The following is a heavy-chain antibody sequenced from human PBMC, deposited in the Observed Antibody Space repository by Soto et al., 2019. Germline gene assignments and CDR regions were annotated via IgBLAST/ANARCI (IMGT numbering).Heavy chain of an antibody. CDR3: ASYYYDSSGYYESGLFDP. J-gene: IGHJ5*02. Sequence: QVQLVQSGAEVKKPGSSVKVSCKASGGTFSSYAISWVRQAPGQGLEWMGGIIPLFGTANYAQKFQGRVTTTADESTSTAYMELSSRRSEDTAVYYCASYYYDSSGYYESGLFDPWGDGTLVTVSS. V-gene: IGHV1-69*01. CDR1: GGTFSSYA. CDR2: IIPLFGTA. D-gene: IGHD3-22*01.